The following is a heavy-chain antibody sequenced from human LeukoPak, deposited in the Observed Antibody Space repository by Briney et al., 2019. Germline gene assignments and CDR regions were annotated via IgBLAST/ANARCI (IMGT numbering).Heavy chain of an antibody. CDR1: GFTFSNYA. CDR2: ISASGGST. D-gene: IGHD2-2*01. J-gene: IGHJ4*02. V-gene: IGHV3-23*01. CDR3: AKGGTSWTIDY. Sequence: PGGSLRLSCAASGFTFSNYAMSWVRQAPGKGLEWVSSISASGGSTYYADSVKGRFTISRDTSKNTLYLQMNSLRAEDTAVYYCAKGGTSWTIDYWGQGTLVTVSS.